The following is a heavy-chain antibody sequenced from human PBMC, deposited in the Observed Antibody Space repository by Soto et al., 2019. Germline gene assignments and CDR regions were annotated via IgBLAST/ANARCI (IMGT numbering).Heavy chain of an antibody. CDR1: GYSFTSYW. Sequence: PGESLKISCKGSGYSFTSYWIGWVRQMPGKGLEWMGIIYPGDSDTRYSPSFQGQVTISADKSISTAYLQWSSLKASDTAMYYCVRRSSRSSSWYVGYYYYGMDVWGQGTTVTVSS. CDR2: IYPGDSDT. CDR3: VRRSSRSSSWYVGYYYYGMDV. D-gene: IGHD6-13*01. V-gene: IGHV5-51*01. J-gene: IGHJ6*02.